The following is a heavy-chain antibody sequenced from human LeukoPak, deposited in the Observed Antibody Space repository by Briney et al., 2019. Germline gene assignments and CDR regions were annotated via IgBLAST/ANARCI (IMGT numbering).Heavy chain of an antibody. CDR1: GGSISSYY. J-gene: IGHJ4*02. CDR3: ARYPKYYYDSSCYFDY. Sequence: SETLSLLCTVSGGSISSYYGSWIRQPPGKGLEWIGYIYYSGSTNYNPSLKSRVTISVDTSKNQFSLKLSSVTAADTAVYYCARYPKYYYDSSCYFDYWGEGTLVTVSS. D-gene: IGHD3-22*01. V-gene: IGHV4-59*01. CDR2: IYYSGST.